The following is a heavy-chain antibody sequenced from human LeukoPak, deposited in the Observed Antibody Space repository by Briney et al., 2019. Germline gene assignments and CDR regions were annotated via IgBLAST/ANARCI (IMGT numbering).Heavy chain of an antibody. CDR2: ISGSGGST. V-gene: IGHV3-23*01. D-gene: IGHD3-16*02. CDR3: AKGFIIYYYGMDV. Sequence: PGGSLRLSRAASVFTFSSYAMSWVRQAPGKGREGVSAISGSGGSTYYADFVKGPFTNSRDNSKNTLYLQMNSLRAEDTPVYYCAKGFIIYYYGMDVSGQGATCTVSS. CDR1: VFTFSSYA. J-gene: IGHJ6*02.